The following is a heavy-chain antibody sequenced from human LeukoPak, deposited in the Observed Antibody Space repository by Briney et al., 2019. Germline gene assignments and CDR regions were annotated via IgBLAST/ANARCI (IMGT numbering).Heavy chain of an antibody. V-gene: IGHV1-69*13. Sequence: PWASVTVSCKASGGTFSSYAISWVRQAPGQGLEWMGGIIPIFGTANYAQKFQGRVTITADESTSTAYMELSSLRSEDTAVYYCTIFGVASFAFDICCQGTVVTVSS. CDR1: GGTFSSYA. D-gene: IGHD3-3*01. J-gene: IGHJ3*02. CDR2: IIPIFGTA. CDR3: TIFGVASFAFDI.